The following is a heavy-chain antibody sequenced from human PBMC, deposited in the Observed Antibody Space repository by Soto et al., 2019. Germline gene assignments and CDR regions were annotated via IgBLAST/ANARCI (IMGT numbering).Heavy chain of an antibody. D-gene: IGHD6-6*01. CDR2: INHSGST. J-gene: IGHJ6*03. Sequence: QVQLQQWGAGLLKPSETLSLTCAVYGGSFSGYYWSWIRQPPGKGLEWIGEINHSGSTNYNPSLKSRVTISVDTSKNQFSLKLSSVTAADTAVYYCARAARHLYYYYYYYMDVWGKWTTVTVSS. CDR3: ARAARHLYYYYYYYMDV. CDR1: GGSFSGYY. V-gene: IGHV4-34*01.